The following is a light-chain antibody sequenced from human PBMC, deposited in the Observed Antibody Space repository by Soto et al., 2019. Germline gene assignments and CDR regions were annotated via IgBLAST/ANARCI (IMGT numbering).Light chain of an antibody. CDR3: QQHESVPFT. CDR1: QGISSY. CDR2: DAS. V-gene: IGKV1-33*01. J-gene: IGKJ3*01. Sequence: DIQLTQFPSFLSASVGDRVTITCRASQGISSYLAWYQQKPGKAPKLLIYDASNLETGVPSRFSGSRSGTDFTFTISSLQPEDIATYYCQQHESVPFTFGPGTKVEIK.